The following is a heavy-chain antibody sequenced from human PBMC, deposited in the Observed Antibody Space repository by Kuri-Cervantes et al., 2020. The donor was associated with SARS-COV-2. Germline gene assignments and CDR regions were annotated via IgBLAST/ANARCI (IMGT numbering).Heavy chain of an antibody. Sequence: ESLKISCTVSGGSISSYYWSWIRQPPGKGLEWIGYIYYSGSTNYNPSLKSRVTISVDTSKNQFSLKLSSVTAADTAVYYCASHVGERRGGFSAFDTWGQGTMVTVSS. V-gene: IGHV4-59*01. D-gene: IGHD3-10*02. CDR2: IYYSGST. J-gene: IGHJ3*02. CDR1: GGSISSYY. CDR3: ASHVGERRGGFSAFDT.